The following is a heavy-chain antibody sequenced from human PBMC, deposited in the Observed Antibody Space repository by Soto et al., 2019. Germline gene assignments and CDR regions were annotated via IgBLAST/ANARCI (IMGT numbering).Heavy chain of an antibody. Sequence: QVQLRESGPGLLEASQTLSLTCSVSGVSVDSGGYYWTWIRQRPGKGLEWIGDIYYSGSTDYHPSLRTRVPISKDRSKNQFSLRVTSVTAADTAVYYCATQPRYDTSGYFYYGGQGTLVTVSS. V-gene: IGHV4-31*02. D-gene: IGHD3-22*01. J-gene: IGHJ4*02. CDR1: GVSVDSGGYY. CDR3: ATQPRYDTSGYFYY. CDR2: IYYSGST.